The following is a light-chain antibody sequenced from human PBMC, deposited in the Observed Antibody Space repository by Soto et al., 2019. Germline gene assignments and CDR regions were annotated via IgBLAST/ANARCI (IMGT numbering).Light chain of an antibody. CDR2: GAS. J-gene: IGKJ5*01. CDR3: QQYKSWPPIT. V-gene: IGKV3-15*01. CDR1: QSLNTD. Sequence: EILMTQSPDSLSVSPGETAILSCRASQSLNTDLAWYQQKPGQAPRLLLYGASTRATGISTRFSGGGSGTEFTLTISGLQSEDSAVYYCQQYKSWPPITFGQGTRLEI.